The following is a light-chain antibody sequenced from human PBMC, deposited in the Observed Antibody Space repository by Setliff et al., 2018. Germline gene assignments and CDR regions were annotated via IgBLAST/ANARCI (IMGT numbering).Light chain of an antibody. CDR3: SSYTSSSTRV. CDR2: EVS. CDR1: SSDVGYYNY. V-gene: IGLV2-14*01. Sequence: QSALTQPASVSGSPGQSITISCTGTSSDVGYYNYVSWYQQHPGKAPKLMIYEVSNQPSGVSNRFSGSKSGNTASLTISGLQAEDEADYYCSSYTSSSTRVFGTGTTVTVL. J-gene: IGLJ1*01.